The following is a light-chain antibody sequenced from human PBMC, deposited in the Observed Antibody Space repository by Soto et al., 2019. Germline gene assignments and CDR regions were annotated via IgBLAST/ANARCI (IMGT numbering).Light chain of an antibody. V-gene: IGKV3-11*01. CDR1: QNVAYN. J-gene: IGKJ4*01. CDR3: QQRTIWPLT. CDR2: DAA. Sequence: EIVLTQSPATLSLSPGERATLSCRASQNVAYNLAWYQQKPGQAPRLLIYDAANRATGIPARFSGSGSGTDFTLTIVSLEPEDSAMYYCQQRTIWPLTFGGGTRVEIK.